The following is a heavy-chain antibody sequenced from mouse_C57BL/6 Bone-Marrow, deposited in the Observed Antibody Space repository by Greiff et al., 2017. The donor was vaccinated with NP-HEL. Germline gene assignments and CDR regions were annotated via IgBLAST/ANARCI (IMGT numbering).Heavy chain of an antibody. CDR1: GYTFTDYY. V-gene: IGHV1-76*01. J-gene: IGHJ3*01. CDR3: ARYYYGSSPAWFAY. Sequence: QVHVKQSGAELVRPGASVKLSCKASGYTFTDYYINWVKQRPGQGLEWIARIYPGSGNTYYNEKFKGKATLTAEKSSSTAYMQLSSLTSEDSAVYFCARYYYGSSPAWFAYWGQGTLVTVSA. CDR2: IYPGSGNT. D-gene: IGHD1-1*01.